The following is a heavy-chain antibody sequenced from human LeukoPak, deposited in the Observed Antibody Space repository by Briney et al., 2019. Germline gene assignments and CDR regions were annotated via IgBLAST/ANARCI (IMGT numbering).Heavy chain of an antibody. CDR3: ASFLGSSVLRFLEWLPNFDY. V-gene: IGHV3-23*01. Sequence: PGGSLRLSCAASGFTFSSYAMSWVRQAPGKGLEWVSVISGSGGSTYYTDSVKGRFTISRDNSKNTLYLQMNSLRAEDTAVYYCASFLGSSVLRFLEWLPNFDYWGQGTLVTVSS. CDR2: ISGSGGST. J-gene: IGHJ4*02. D-gene: IGHD3-3*01. CDR1: GFTFSSYA.